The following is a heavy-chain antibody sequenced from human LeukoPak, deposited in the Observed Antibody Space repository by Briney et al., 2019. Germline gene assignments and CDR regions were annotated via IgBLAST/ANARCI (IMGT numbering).Heavy chain of an antibody. J-gene: IGHJ3*02. CDR2: INWNGGST. V-gene: IGHV3-20*04. CDR1: GFTFDDYG. CDR3: ASLVVPAAHDAFDI. D-gene: IGHD2-2*01. Sequence: PGGSLGLSCAASGFTFDDYGMTWVRQAPGKGLGWDSGINWNGGSTGYADSVKGRFTISRDNAKNSLYLQMNSLRAEDTALCYCASLVVPAAHDAFDIWGQGTMVTVSS.